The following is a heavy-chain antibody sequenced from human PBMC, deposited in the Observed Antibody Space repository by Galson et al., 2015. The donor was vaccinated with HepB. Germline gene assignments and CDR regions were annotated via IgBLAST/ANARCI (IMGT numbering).Heavy chain of an antibody. CDR3: ATHPYSSSWYNWFDP. CDR2: FDPEDGET. Sequence: SVKVSCKVSGYTLTELSMHWVRQAPGKGLEWMGGFDPEDGETIYAQKFQGRVTMTEDTSTDTAYMELSRLRYEDTDVYYCATHPYSSSWYNWFDPWGQGTLVTVSS. J-gene: IGHJ5*02. CDR1: GYTLTELS. D-gene: IGHD6-13*01. V-gene: IGHV1-24*01.